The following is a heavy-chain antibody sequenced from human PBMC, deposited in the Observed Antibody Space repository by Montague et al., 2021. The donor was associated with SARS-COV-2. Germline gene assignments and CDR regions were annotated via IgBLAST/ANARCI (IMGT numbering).Heavy chain of an antibody. V-gene: IGHV4-61*02. J-gene: IGHJ4*02. CDR1: GASISSGDYY. Sequence: TLSLTCTVSGASISSGDYYWSWIRQPAGKGLEWIGRIYTSGGTYYNPSLNSRVTILVDTSKNRFSLKLRSVTAADTAVYYCERVGGGATRYLDNWGQGTLVTVSS. CDR2: IYTSGGT. D-gene: IGHD1-26*01. CDR3: ERVGGGATRYLDN.